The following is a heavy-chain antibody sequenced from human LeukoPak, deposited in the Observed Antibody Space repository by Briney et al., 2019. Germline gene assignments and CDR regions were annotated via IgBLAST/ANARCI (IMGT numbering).Heavy chain of an antibody. CDR3: ARDKGFWAYSGSYFDY. D-gene: IGHD1-26*01. CDR1: GFTFSRHW. Sequence: PGGSLRLSCAASGFTFSRHWMHWVRRAPGKGLVWVSRISSDGSSTSYADSVKGRFTISRDNAKNTLYLQMNSLRVEDTAVYYCARDKGFWAYSGSYFDYWGQGTLVTVSS. CDR2: ISSDGSST. J-gene: IGHJ4*02. V-gene: IGHV3-74*01.